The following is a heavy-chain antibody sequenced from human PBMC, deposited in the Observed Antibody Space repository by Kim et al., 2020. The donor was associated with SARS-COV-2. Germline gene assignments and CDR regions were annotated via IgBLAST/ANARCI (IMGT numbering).Heavy chain of an antibody. CDR1: GFTFGDYA. V-gene: IGHV3-49*03. J-gene: IGHJ4*02. CDR3: TSANSGSYYFDY. CDR2: IRSKAYGGTT. D-gene: IGHD1-26*01. Sequence: GGSLRLSCTASGFTFGDYAMSWFSQAPGKGLEWVGFIRSKAYGGTTEYAASVKGRFTISRDDSKSIAYLQMNSLKTEDTAVYYCTSANSGSYYFDYWGQGTLVTVSS.